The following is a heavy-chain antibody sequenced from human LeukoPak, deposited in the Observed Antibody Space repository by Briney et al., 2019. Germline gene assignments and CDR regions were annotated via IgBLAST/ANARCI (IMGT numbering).Heavy chain of an antibody. J-gene: IGHJ4*02. CDR2: ISYDGSNK. V-gene: IGHV3-30*18. CDR3: AKDYCGGDCYSGDY. Sequence: GGSLRLSCAASGLTFSSYGMHWVRQAPGKGLEWVAVISYDGSNKYYADSVKGRFTISRDNSKNTLYLQMNSLRAEDTAVYYCAKDYCGGDCYSGDYWGQGTLVTVSS. D-gene: IGHD2-21*02. CDR1: GLTFSSYG.